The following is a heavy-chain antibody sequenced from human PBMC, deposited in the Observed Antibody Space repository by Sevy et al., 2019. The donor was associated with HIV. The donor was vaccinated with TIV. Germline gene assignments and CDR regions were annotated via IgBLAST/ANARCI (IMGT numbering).Heavy chain of an antibody. CDR1: GFTFTNYW. CDR2: IKQDGSDK. Sequence: GGSLRLSCAASGFTFTNYWMNWVRQAPGKGLEWVANIKQDGSDKHYVDSGEGRFTISRDNAKGSVYLQMNSLRAEDTAVYYCARGWYYDYWGHGTLVTVSS. CDR3: ARGWYYDY. V-gene: IGHV3-7*01. D-gene: IGHD2-15*01. J-gene: IGHJ4*01.